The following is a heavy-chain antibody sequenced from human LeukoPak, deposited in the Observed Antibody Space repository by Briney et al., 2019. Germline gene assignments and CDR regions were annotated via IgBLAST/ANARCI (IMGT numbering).Heavy chain of an antibody. V-gene: IGHV3-23*01. J-gene: IGHJ4*02. D-gene: IGHD2-21*02. CDR2: ISGSGGST. CDR3: AHIVVVTPGGY. CDR1: GFTFSSYA. Sequence: GGSLRLSCAASGFTFSSYAMSWVRQAPGKGLEWVSAISGSGGSTYYADSVKGRFTISRDNSKSTLYLQMNSLRAEDTAVYYCAHIVVVTPGGYWGQGTLVTVSS.